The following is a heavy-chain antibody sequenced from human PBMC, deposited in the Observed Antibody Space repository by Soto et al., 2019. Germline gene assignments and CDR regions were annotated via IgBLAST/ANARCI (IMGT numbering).Heavy chain of an antibody. J-gene: IGHJ6*02. Sequence: PWETLSLTCTVSGDSIGSANKYWSCIRQATGKEVEWMVYIFYSGTTYYNSSLKSQLTITLDTSKNLCTLKLNSVRVADTAVYFCARVRRPFEFYSDLDVWGQGTMVTVSS. D-gene: IGHD2-15*01. CDR3: ARVRRPFEFYSDLDV. CDR1: GDSIGSANKY. V-gene: IGHV4-30-4*02. CDR2: IFYSGTT.